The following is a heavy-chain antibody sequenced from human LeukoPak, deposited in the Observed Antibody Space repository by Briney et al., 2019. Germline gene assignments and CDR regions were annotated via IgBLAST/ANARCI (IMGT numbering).Heavy chain of an antibody. Sequence: GGSLRLSCAASGFTFSSYWMYWVRQAPGTGLVWVSDINSDGSSTAYADSVRGRFTISRDNAKTTLYLQMNSLRADDTAVYYCAASRSFDYWGQGALVTVSS. CDR3: AASRSFDY. J-gene: IGHJ4*02. CDR2: INSDGSST. CDR1: GFTFSSYW. V-gene: IGHV3-74*01.